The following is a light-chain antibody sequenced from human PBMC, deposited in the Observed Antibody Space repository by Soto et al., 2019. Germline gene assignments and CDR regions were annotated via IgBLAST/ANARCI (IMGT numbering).Light chain of an antibody. V-gene: IGKV1-5*01. CDR3: QQYDSYWT. CDR1: QSISSW. Sequence: DIQMTQSPSTLSASVGGRVTITCRASQSISSWLAWYQQKPGKAPKLLIYDVSTLETGVPSRFSGSGSGTEFTLTISSLQPDDFATYYCQQYDSYWTFGQGTKV. J-gene: IGKJ1*01. CDR2: DVS.